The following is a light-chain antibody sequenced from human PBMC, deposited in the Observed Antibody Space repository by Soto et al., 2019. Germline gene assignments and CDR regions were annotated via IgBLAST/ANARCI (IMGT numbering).Light chain of an antibody. V-gene: IGLV2-14*03. CDR3: SSYTRSGNYV. CDR2: DVS. J-gene: IGLJ1*01. CDR1: SSDVGGYNY. Sequence: QSALTQPASVSGSPGQSIAISCTGTSSDVGGYNYVSWYQHHPGKAPKLMIYDVSNRPSGVSDRFSGSKSGNTASLTISGLQGEDEADYYCSSYTRSGNYVFGTGTKVTVL.